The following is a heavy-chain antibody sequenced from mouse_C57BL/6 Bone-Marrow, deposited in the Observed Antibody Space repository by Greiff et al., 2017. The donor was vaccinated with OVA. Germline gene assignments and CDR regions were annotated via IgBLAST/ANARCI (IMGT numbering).Heavy chain of an antibody. D-gene: IGHD1-1*01. Sequence: VQLQQSGPELVKPGASVKISCKASGYAFSSSWMNWVKQRPGKGLEWIGRIYPGDGDTNYNGKFKGKATLTADKSSSTAYMQLSSLTSEDSAVXFCARGDYGSSFWYFDVWGTGTTVTVSS. CDR3: ARGDYGSSFWYFDV. V-gene: IGHV1-82*01. CDR2: IYPGDGDT. CDR1: GYAFSSSW. J-gene: IGHJ1*03.